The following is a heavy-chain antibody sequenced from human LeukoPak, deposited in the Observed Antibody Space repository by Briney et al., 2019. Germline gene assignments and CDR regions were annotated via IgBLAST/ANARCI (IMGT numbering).Heavy chain of an antibody. CDR2: IYHSGST. CDR3: ARVSGLNYYYYGMDV. D-gene: IGHD3-10*01. J-gene: IGHJ6*02. CDR1: GGSISSSNW. V-gene: IGHV4-4*02. Sequence: SGTLSLICAVSGGSISSSNWWSWVRQPPGKGLEWIGEIYHSGSTNYNPSLKSRVTISVDKSKNQFSLKLSSVTAADTAVYYCARVSGLNYYYYGMDVWGQGTTVTVSS.